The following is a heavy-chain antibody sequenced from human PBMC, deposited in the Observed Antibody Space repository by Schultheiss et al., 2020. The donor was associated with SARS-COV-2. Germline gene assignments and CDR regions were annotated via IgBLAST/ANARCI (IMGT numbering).Heavy chain of an antibody. Sequence: GESLKISCAASGFTFSDYYMSWIRQAPGKGLEWVAVISYDGSNKYYADSVKGRFTISRDNSKNTLYLQMNSLRAEDTAVYYCARITVTTREYYYYGMDVWGQGTTVTVSS. CDR1: GFTFSDYY. CDR2: ISYDGSNK. V-gene: IGHV3-30-3*01. D-gene: IGHD4-17*01. J-gene: IGHJ6*02. CDR3: ARITVTTREYYYYGMDV.